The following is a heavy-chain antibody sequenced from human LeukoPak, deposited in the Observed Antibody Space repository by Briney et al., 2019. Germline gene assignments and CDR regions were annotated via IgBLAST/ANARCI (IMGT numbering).Heavy chain of an antibody. D-gene: IGHD1-26*01. J-gene: IGHJ3*02. CDR1: GFSFRNYSM. Sequence: GSLRLSCDASGFSFRNYSMNWVRQPPGKGLEWIGEIYHSGSTNYNPSLKSRVTISVDTSKNQFSLKLSSVTAADTAVYYCAREGLLLGAFDIWGQGTMVTVSS. V-gene: IGHV4-4*02. CDR2: IYHSGST. CDR3: AREGLLLGAFDI.